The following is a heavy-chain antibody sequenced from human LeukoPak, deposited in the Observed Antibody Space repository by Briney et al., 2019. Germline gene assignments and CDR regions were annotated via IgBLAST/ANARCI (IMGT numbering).Heavy chain of an antibody. CDR1: GGSFSGYY. Sequence: SETLSLTCAVYGGSFSGYYWSWIRQPPGKGLEWIGEINHSGSTNYNPSLKSRVTISVDTSKNQFSLKLSSVTAADTAVYYCAKDLGSQLFDAFDIWGQGTMVTVSS. J-gene: IGHJ3*02. V-gene: IGHV4-34*01. CDR3: AKDLGSQLFDAFDI. D-gene: IGHD5-18*01. CDR2: INHSGST.